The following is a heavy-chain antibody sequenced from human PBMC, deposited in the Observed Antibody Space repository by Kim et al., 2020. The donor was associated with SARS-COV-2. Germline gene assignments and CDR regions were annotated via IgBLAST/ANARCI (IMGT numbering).Heavy chain of an antibody. CDR1: GFSFSDYW. V-gene: IGHV3-7*01. J-gene: IGHJ6*02. D-gene: IGHD3-16*01. CDR3: ARLLGESTYYYYYAMDV. CDR2: IKQDGREK. Sequence: GGSLRLSCAASGFSFSDYWMTWVRQAPGKGLEWVANIKQDGREKYYVDSVKGRFTISRDNAKNSLYLQMNSLRAEDTAMYYCARLLGESTYYYYYAMDVWGQGTTVTVSS.